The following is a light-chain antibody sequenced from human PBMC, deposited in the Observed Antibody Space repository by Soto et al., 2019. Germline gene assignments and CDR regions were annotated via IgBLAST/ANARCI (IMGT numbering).Light chain of an antibody. CDR2: QAS. CDR3: PHHNSHLET. Sequence: DIQITQSPSTLSASVGDRVTITCRASEFISKWLAWYQQKPGTAPKLLIYQASSLESGVPSRFSVSGSGTEFTITISSHQSDDHLTYYCPHHNSHLETFGQGTKVEIQ. V-gene: IGKV1-5*03. CDR1: EFISKW. J-gene: IGKJ1*01.